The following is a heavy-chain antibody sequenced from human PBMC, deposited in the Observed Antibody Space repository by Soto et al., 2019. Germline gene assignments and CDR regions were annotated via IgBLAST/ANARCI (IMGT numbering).Heavy chain of an antibody. D-gene: IGHD3-3*01. CDR3: AREVDGGCTIFGVVINPYYYYYGMDV. J-gene: IGHJ6*02. Sequence: ASVKVSSKASAYTFTTYCSSWVRQAPGQGREWMGWISAYNGNTNYAQKLQGRVTMTTDTSTSTAYVELRSLRSADTAVYYCAREVDGGCTIFGVVINPYYYYYGMDVWGQGTTVTVSS. CDR1: AYTFTTYC. CDR2: ISAYNGNT. V-gene: IGHV1-18*01.